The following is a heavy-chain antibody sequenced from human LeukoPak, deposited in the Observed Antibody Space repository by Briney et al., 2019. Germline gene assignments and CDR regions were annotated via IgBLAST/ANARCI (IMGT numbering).Heavy chain of an antibody. CDR3: ARSEWELLNLDAFDI. V-gene: IGHV3-30*04. CDR2: ISYDGSNR. Sequence: GGSLRLSCAASGFTFNTYALHWVRQAPGKGLEWVAVISYDGSNRHYVDSVKGRFTISRDNAKNSLYLQMNSLRAEDTAVYYCARSEWELLNLDAFDIWGQGTMVTVSS. J-gene: IGHJ3*02. CDR1: GFTFNTYA. D-gene: IGHD1-26*01.